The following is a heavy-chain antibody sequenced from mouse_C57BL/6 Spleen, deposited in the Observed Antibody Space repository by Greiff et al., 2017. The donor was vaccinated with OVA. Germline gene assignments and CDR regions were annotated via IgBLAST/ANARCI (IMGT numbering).Heavy chain of an antibody. V-gene: IGHV5-4*03. Sequence: EVMLVESGGGLVKPGGSLKLSCAASGFTFSSYAMSWVRQTPEKRLEWVATISDGGSYTYYPDNVKGRFTISRDNAKNNLYLQMSHLKSEDTAMYYCARGHYYGSSPDAMDYWGQGTSVTVSS. CDR3: ARGHYYGSSPDAMDY. CDR1: GFTFSSYA. J-gene: IGHJ4*01. CDR2: ISDGGSYT. D-gene: IGHD1-1*01.